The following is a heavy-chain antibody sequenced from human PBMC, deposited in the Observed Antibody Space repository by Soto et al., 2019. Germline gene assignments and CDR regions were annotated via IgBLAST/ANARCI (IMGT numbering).Heavy chain of an antibody. J-gene: IGHJ4*02. D-gene: IGHD7-27*01. V-gene: IGHV4-34*01. Sequence: SETLSLTCAVYGGSFSGYYWSWIRQPPGKGLEWIGEINHSGSTIYNPSIKSRVTISVDTSKNQFSLKLSYVTAADSAVYCCASADRVNWGVTYWGQGTLVTVSS. CDR2: INHSGST. CDR1: GGSFSGYY. CDR3: ASADRVNWGVTY.